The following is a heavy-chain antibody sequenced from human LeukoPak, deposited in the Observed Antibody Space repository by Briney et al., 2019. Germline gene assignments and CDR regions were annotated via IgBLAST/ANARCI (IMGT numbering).Heavy chain of an antibody. J-gene: IGHJ3*02. V-gene: IGHV1-2*02. D-gene: IGHD3-10*01. CDR3: AREFNTYYYGSGSHDAFDI. CDR2: ITPYSGGT. CDR1: GYTFTDYY. Sequence: ASVKVSCKASGYTFTDYYIHWARQAPGQGLEWMGWITPYSGGTDYAQKFQGRVTMTMDTSISTVYMELSRLRSDDTAVYYCAREFNTYYYGSGSHDAFDIWGQGTEVTVS.